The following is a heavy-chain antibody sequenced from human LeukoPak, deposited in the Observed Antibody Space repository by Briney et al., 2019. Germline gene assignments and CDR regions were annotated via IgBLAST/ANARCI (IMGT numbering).Heavy chain of an antibody. J-gene: IGHJ6*03. Sequence: SETLSLTCTVSGGSISSSSYYWGWIRQPPGKGLEWIGSIYYSGSTYYNPSFKSRVTISVDTSKNQFSLKLSSVTAADTAVYYCARHYGATMVRGVIREYYYYYYMDVWGKGTTVTISS. V-gene: IGHV4-39*01. D-gene: IGHD3-10*01. CDR1: GGSISSSSYY. CDR3: ARHYGATMVRGVIREYYYYYYMDV. CDR2: IYYSGST.